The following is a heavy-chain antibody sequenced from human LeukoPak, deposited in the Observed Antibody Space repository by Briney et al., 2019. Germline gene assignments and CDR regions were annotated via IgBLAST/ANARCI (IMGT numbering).Heavy chain of an antibody. CDR3: AKGVGYCSGGSCQQFDY. CDR1: GFTFSSYG. J-gene: IGHJ4*02. CDR2: ISGSGGST. Sequence: GGSLRLSCAASGFTFSSYGISWVRQAPGKGLEWASAISGSGGSTYYADSVKGRFTISRDNSKNTLSLQMNSLRADDTAVYCCAKGVGYCSGGSCQQFDYWGQGTLVTVSS. D-gene: IGHD2-15*01. V-gene: IGHV3-23*01.